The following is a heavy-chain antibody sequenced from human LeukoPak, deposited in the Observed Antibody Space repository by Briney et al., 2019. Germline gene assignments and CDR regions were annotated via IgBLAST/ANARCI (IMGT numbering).Heavy chain of an antibody. V-gene: IGHV4-31*03. CDR2: IYYSGST. CDR1: GGSISSGGYY. D-gene: IGHD3-22*01. CDR3: ATMIVVYAFDI. Sequence: SETLSLTCTVSGGSISSGGYYWSWIRQHPGKGLEWIGYIYYSGSTYYNPSLKSRVAISVDTSKNQFSLKLSSVTAADTAVYYCATMIVVYAFDIWGQGTMVTVSS. J-gene: IGHJ3*02.